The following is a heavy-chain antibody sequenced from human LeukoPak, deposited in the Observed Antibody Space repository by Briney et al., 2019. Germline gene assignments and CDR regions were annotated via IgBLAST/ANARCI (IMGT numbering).Heavy chain of an antibody. CDR3: AKDYASIGYGSGSYFNYWYFDL. CDR1: GFTFSSYA. J-gene: IGHJ2*01. D-gene: IGHD3-10*01. CDR2: ISGSGGST. Sequence: GGSLRLSCAASGFTFSSYAMSWVRQAPGKGLEWVSAISGSGGSTYYADSVKGRFTISRDNSKNTLYLQMNSLRAEDTAVYYCAKDYASIGYGSGSYFNYWYFDLWGRGTLVTVSS. V-gene: IGHV3-23*01.